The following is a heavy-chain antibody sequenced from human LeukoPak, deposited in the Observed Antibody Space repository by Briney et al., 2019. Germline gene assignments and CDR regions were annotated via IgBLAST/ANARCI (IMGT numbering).Heavy chain of an antibody. D-gene: IGHD6-19*01. CDR3: ARVSSGRAVAGHYFDY. CDR1: GFPFSSYW. J-gene: IGHJ4*02. V-gene: IGHV3-30-3*01. Sequence: PGGSLRLSCVASGFPFSSYWMTWVRQAPGKGLEWVAVISYDGSNKYYAASVKGRFTISRDNSKNTLYLQMNSLRAEDTAVYYCARVSSGRAVAGHYFDYWGQGTLVTVSS. CDR2: ISYDGSNK.